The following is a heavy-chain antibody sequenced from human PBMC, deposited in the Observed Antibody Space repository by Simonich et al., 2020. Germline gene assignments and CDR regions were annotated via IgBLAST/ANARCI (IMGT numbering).Heavy chain of an antibody. CDR1: GFTFSSYA. V-gene: IGHV3-23*01. J-gene: IGHJ4*02. D-gene: IGHD1-7*01. CDR2: MSGSGGST. CDR3: AKRSGVSITGTFDY. Sequence: EVQLLESGGGLVQPGGSLRLSCAASGFTFSSYAMSWVRQAPGKGLEWMSAMSGSGGSTYYADSVKGRFTISRDNSKNTLYLQMNSLRAEDTAVYYCAKRSGVSITGTFDYWGQGTLVTVSS.